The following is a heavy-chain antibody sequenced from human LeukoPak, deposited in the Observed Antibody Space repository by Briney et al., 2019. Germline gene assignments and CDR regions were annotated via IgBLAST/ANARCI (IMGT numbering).Heavy chain of an antibody. D-gene: IGHD6-6*01. CDR1: GFSLSTSGVG. J-gene: IGHJ5*02. V-gene: IGHV2-5*01. CDR3: AHTTRGSIPEGFDP. Sequence: SGPTLVKPTQTLTLTCTFSGFSLSTSGVGVGWIRQPPGKALEWLALIYWNDDKRYSPSLKSRLTITKDTSKNQVVLTMTNMDPVDTATYYCAHTTRGSIPEGFDPWGQGTLVTVSS. CDR2: IYWNDDK.